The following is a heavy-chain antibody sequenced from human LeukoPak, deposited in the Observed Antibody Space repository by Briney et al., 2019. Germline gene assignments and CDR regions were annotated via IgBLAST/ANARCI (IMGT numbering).Heavy chain of an antibody. CDR3: AAISIAVAVDFDY. CDR2: INWNGGST. CDR1: GFTFDDYG. V-gene: IGHV3-20*04. Sequence: PGGSLRLSCAASGFTFDDYGMGWVRHAPGKGLEWVSGINWNGGSTVYADSVKGRFTISRDNAKNSLYLQMNSLRAEDTALYYCAAISIAVAVDFDYWGQGTLVTVSS. D-gene: IGHD6-19*01. J-gene: IGHJ4*02.